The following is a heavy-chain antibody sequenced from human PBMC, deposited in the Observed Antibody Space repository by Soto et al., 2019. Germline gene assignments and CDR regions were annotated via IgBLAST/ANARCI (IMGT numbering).Heavy chain of an antibody. D-gene: IGHD3-9*01. CDR3: ASLGAILTGYDSFDM. J-gene: IGHJ3*02. CDR2: IYHSGGG. CDR1: GVSVISGGHY. V-gene: IGHV4-31*03. Sequence: SETLSLTCSVSGVSVISGGHYWNWIRQFPGKGLEWIGYIYHSGGGYYNPSLKSRASMSVDTSKNEFSLRLASVTAADTAMYYCASLGAILTGYDSFDMWGQGTAVTV.